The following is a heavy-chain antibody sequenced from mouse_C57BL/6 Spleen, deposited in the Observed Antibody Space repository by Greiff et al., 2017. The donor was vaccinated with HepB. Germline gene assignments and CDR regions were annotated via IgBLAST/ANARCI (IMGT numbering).Heavy chain of an antibody. Sequence: QVQLQQPGAELVKPGASVKMSCKASGYTFTSYWITWVKQRPGQGLEWIGDIYPGSGSTNYNEKFKSKATLTVDTSSSTAYMQLSSLTSEDTAVYDCARNLYDGYPGFAYWGQGTLVTVSA. CDR3: ARNLYDGYPGFAY. V-gene: IGHV1-55*01. D-gene: IGHD2-3*01. J-gene: IGHJ3*01. CDR1: GYTFTSYW. CDR2: IYPGSGST.